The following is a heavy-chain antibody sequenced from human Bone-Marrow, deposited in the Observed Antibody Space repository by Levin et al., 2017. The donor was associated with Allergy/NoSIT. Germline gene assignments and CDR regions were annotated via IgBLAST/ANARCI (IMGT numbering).Heavy chain of an antibody. J-gene: IGHJ5*02. CDR3: AKDAAVVPGASLGWFDP. D-gene: IGHD2-2*01. V-gene: IGHV3-23*01. CDR2: ISGSGGDT. CDR1: GFSFGSYA. Sequence: GGSLRLSCAASGFSFGSYAMSWVRQAPGKGLEWVSTISGSGGDTYYADSVKGRFTISRDSLKNTLYLRMKSLRAEDTARYYCAKDAAVVPGASLGWFDPWGQGSLVTVSS.